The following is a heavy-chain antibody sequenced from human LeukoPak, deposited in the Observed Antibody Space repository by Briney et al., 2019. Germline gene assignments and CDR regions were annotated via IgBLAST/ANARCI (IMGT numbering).Heavy chain of an antibody. CDR3: VKGRGYYDILTGSSFDY. Sequence: GGSLRLSCAASGFTFNNYWMSWVRQAPGKGLEWVANIKQDGSEKYYVDSVKGRFTISRDNSKNTLYLQMNSLRAEDTALYYCVKGRGYYDILTGSSFDYWGQGTLVTVSA. D-gene: IGHD3-9*01. J-gene: IGHJ4*02. CDR2: IKQDGSEK. CDR1: GFTFNNYW. V-gene: IGHV3-7*03.